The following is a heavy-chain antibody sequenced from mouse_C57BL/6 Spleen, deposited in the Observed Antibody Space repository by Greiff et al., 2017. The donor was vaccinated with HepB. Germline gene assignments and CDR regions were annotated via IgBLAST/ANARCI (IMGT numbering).Heavy chain of an antibody. CDR1: GYTFTSYW. D-gene: IGHD1-1*01. Sequence: QVQLQQPGAELVRPGSSVKLYCKASGYTFTSYWMDWVKQRPGQGLEWIGNIYPSDSETHYNQKFKDKATLTVDKSSSTAYMQLSSLTSEDSAVYYCARDYGSRMDYWGQGTSVTVSS. CDR3: ARDYGSRMDY. V-gene: IGHV1-61*01. J-gene: IGHJ4*01. CDR2: IYPSDSET.